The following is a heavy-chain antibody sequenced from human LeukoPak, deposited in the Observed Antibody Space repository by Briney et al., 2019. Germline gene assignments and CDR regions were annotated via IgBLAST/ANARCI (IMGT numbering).Heavy chain of an antibody. D-gene: IGHD3-9*01. CDR2: INWNGGST. J-gene: IGHJ5*02. CDR3: ARGVLRYFSTPDA. Sequence: PGRSLRLSCAASGFTFDDYGMSWVRQAPGKGLEWVSGINWNGGSTGYADSVKGRFTISRDNAKNSLYLQMNSLRAEDTALYHCARGVLRYFSTPDAWGQGTLVTVSS. CDR1: GFTFDDYG. V-gene: IGHV3-20*01.